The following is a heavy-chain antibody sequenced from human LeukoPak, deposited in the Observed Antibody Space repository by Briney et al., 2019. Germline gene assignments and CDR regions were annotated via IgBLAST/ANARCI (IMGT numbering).Heavy chain of an antibody. CDR3: AKALNRYGSGSLGDY. CDR2: IYYSGST. V-gene: IGHV4-39*07. Sequence: SETLSLTCTVSGGSISSSSYYWGWIRQPPGKGLEWIGSIYYSGSTYYNPSLKSRVTISVDTSKNQFSLKLSSVTAADTAVYYCAKALNRYGSGSLGDYWGQGTLVTVSS. J-gene: IGHJ4*02. D-gene: IGHD3-10*01. CDR1: GGSISSSSYY.